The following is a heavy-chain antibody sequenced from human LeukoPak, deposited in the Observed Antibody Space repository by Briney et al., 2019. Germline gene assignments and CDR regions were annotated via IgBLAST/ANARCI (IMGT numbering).Heavy chain of an antibody. CDR2: INHSGST. CDR3: ARAVGYSSGWYSS. J-gene: IGHJ4*02. V-gene: IGHV4-34*01. Sequence: SETLSLTCAVYGGSFSGYYWSWIRQPPGKGLEWIGEINHSGSTNYNPSLKSRVTISVDTSKNQFSLKLSSVTAADTAVYYCARAVGYSSGWYSSWGQGTLVTVSS. CDR1: GGSFSGYY. D-gene: IGHD6-19*01.